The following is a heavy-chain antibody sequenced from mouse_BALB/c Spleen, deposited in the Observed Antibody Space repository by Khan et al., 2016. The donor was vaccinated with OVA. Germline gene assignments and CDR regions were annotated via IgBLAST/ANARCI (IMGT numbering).Heavy chain of an antibody. D-gene: IGHD4-1*01. J-gene: IGHJ4*01. CDR2: ISYSGST. V-gene: IGHV3-2*02. CDR1: GYSITSDYA. CDR3: ASELGRYYAMDY. Sequence: EVQLQESGPGLVKPSQSLSLTCTVTGYSITSDYAWNWIRQFPGNKLEWMGYISYSGSTTYNPSLKSRISLTRDTSTAQFFLQLKSVTSEDTATYYCASELGRYYAMDYWGQGTSVTVSS.